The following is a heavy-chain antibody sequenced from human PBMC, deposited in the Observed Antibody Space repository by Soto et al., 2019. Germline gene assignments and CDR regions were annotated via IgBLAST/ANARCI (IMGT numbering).Heavy chain of an antibody. D-gene: IGHD6-6*01. CDR2: INHSGST. J-gene: IGHJ6*02. Sequence: PSETLSLTCAVYGGSFSGYYWSWIRQPPGKGLEWIGEINHSGSTNYNPSLKSRVTISVDTSKNQFSLKLSSVTAADTAVYYCARGDCSSSPPLWYYYYGMDVWGQGTTVTVSS. CDR1: GGSFSGYY. V-gene: IGHV4-34*01. CDR3: ARGDCSSSPPLWYYYYGMDV.